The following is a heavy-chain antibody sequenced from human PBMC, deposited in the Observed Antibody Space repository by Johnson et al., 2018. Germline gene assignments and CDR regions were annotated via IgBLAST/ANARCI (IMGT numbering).Heavy chain of an antibody. CDR3: ARDRGDGYPYHYGMDV. Sequence: QVQLVQSGGGVVQPGRSLRLSCAASEFTFSNSGMHWVRQAPGKGLEWVALISFDGSNKYYADSVKGRFTIPRDNSKNTLYLQMNSLRGEEPAVYFCARDRGDGYPYHYGMDVWGQGTTVTVSS. D-gene: IGHD5-24*01. J-gene: IGHJ6*02. V-gene: IGHV3-33*08. CDR2: ISFDGSNK. CDR1: EFTFSNSG.